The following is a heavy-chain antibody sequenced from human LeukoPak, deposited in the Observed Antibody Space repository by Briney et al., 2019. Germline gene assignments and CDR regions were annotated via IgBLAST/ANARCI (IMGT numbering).Heavy chain of an antibody. CDR3: ARGSRDGYKTDY. Sequence: GASVKVSCKASGYTFTDFYMNWVRQAPGQGLEWMGIINPSGASTRYAQKFQGRVTMTRDTSTSTVYMELSSLRSEDTAVYYCARGSRDGYKTDYWXXXXLVTVSS. J-gene: IGHJ4*01. V-gene: IGHV1-46*01. CDR1: GYTFTDFY. D-gene: IGHD5-24*01. CDR2: INPSGAST.